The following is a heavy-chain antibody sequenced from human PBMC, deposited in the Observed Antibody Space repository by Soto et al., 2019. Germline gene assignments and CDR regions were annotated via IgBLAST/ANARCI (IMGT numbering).Heavy chain of an antibody. J-gene: IGHJ4*02. CDR1: GGSISSYY. CDR2: IYYSGST. Sequence: SETLSLTCTVSGGSISSYYWSWIRQPPGKGLEWIGYIYYSGSTNYNPSLKSRVTISVDTSKNQFSLKLSSVTAADTAVYYCARDRAFGHWGQGTLVNVS. CDR3: ARDRAFGH. V-gene: IGHV4-59*01.